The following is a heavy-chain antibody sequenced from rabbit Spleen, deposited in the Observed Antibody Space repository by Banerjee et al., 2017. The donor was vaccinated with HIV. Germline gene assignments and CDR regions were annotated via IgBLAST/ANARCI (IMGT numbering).Heavy chain of an antibody. CDR3: ARDTGSSFSSYGMDL. J-gene: IGHJ6*01. D-gene: IGHD8-1*01. Sequence: QSLEESGGGLVKPGASLTLTCTASGVSFSGDSFSGDSYMCWVRQAPGKGLEWIACIYAGSSGFTYFANWAKGRFTISKTSSTTVTLQMTSLTAADTATYFCARDTGSSFSSYGMDLWGPGTLVTVS. CDR1: GVSFSGDSFSGDSY. CDR2: IYAGSSGFT. V-gene: IGHV1S40*01.